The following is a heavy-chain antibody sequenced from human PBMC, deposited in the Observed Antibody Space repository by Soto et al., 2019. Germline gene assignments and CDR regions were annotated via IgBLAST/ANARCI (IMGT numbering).Heavy chain of an antibody. Sequence: QVQLVQSGAEVKKPGASVKVSCKASGYTFTTYYIHWVRQAPGQGLEWMGIINPSSGSAGYAQKLQVTLTKTRDTPPSTFYVELSGLRSGDKAVYSCASGQDFPEYDDGLHLWGRGTTVTVS. D-gene: IGHD3-3*01. V-gene: IGHV1-46*03. CDR3: ASGQDFPEYDDGLHL. CDR1: GYTFTTYY. J-gene: IGHJ6*02. CDR2: INPSSGSA.